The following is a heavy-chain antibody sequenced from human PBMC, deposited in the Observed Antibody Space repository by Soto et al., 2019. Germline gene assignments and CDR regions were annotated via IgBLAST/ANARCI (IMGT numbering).Heavy chain of an antibody. Sequence: GGSLRLSCAASGFTFSNAWMSWVRQAPGKGLEWVGRIKSKTDGGTTDYAAPVKGRFTISRDDSKNTLYLQMNSLKTEDTAVYYCTTATWYDFWSGYSDYWGQGTLVTVSS. CDR1: GFTFSNAW. CDR3: TTATWYDFWSGYSDY. J-gene: IGHJ4*02. V-gene: IGHV3-15*01. CDR2: IKSKTDGGTT. D-gene: IGHD3-3*01.